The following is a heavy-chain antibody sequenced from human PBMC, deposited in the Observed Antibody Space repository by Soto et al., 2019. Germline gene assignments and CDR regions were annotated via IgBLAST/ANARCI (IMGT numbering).Heavy chain of an antibody. D-gene: IGHD2-2*01. J-gene: IGHJ2*01. CDR1: SGSISTNNW. CDR2: IHHSGTT. CDR3: ARGGSSCSSTGGLYGYVDL. V-gene: IGHV4-4*02. Sequence: QVQLQESGPGLVKPSGTLSLTCAVSSGSISTNNWWSWVRQPPGKGLEWIGEIHHSGTTNYNPSLKSRVTMSVDKSKNQFSLKLNPVTAADTAVYYCARGGSSCSSTGGLYGYVDLWGRGTLVSVSS.